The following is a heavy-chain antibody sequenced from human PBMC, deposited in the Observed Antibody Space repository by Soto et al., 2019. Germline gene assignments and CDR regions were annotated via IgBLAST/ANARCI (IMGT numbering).Heavy chain of an antibody. J-gene: IGHJ4*02. CDR2: ISGTGRST. CDR3: VKGNTTGWYFFDY. CDR1: GFTFSNCA. D-gene: IGHD6-19*01. V-gene: IGHV3-23*01. Sequence: ALRLSCEASGFTFSNCAMSWVRQAPGKGLEWVSGISGTGRSTFYADSVKGRFTISRDNSKNTVYLQMNSLRAEVTAVYYCVKGNTTGWYFFDYWGQGTRVTV.